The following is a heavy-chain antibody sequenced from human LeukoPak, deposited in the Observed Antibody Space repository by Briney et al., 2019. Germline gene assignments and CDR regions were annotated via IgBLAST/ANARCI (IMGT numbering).Heavy chain of an antibody. CDR3: ARVGYYDSSNYYAYFKY. CDR1: GFTVSSNY. Sequence: PGGSLRLSCAASGFTVSSNYMSWVRQAPGKGLEWVSVIYSGGSTYYADSVKGRFTISRDNSKNTLYLQMNSLRAEDTAVYYCARVGYYDSSNYYAYFKYWGQGTLVTVSS. V-gene: IGHV3-53*01. CDR2: IYSGGST. J-gene: IGHJ1*01. D-gene: IGHD3-22*01.